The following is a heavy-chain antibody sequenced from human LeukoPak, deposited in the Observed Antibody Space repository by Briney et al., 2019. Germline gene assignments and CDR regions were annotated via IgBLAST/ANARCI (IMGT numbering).Heavy chain of an antibody. CDR2: INHSGST. D-gene: IGHD6-19*01. CDR3: ARGRRSSGWYYYYYYMDV. CDR1: GGSFSGYY. J-gene: IGHJ6*03. Sequence: PSETLSLTCAVYGGSFSGYYWSWIRQPPGKGLEWIGEINHSGSTNYNPSLKSRVTISVDTSKNQFSLKLSSVTAADTAVYYCARGRRSSGWYYYYYYMDVWGKGTTVTVSS. V-gene: IGHV4-34*01.